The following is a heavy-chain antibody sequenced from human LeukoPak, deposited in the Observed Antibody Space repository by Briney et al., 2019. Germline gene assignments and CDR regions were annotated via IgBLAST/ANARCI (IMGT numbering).Heavy chain of an antibody. J-gene: IGHJ5*02. CDR3: ARDLGQYYDTSDNWFDP. V-gene: IGHV3-74*01. Sequence: GGSLRLSCAASGFTFSNYWMHWVRQAPGKGLVWVSRINSDGINTSYADSVKGRFTISRDNARNTLNLQMNSLRAEDTAVYYCARDLGQYYDTSDNWFDPWGQGTLVTVSS. CDR1: GFTFSNYW. D-gene: IGHD3-22*01. CDR2: INSDGINT.